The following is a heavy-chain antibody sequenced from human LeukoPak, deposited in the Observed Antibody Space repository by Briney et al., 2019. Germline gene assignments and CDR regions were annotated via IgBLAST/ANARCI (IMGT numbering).Heavy chain of an antibody. V-gene: IGHV4-59*01. CDR1: GGSISSYY. Sequence: SETQSLTCTVSGGSISSYYWSWIRQPPGKGLEWIGYIYYSGSTNYNPSLKSRVTISVDTSKNQFSLKLSSVTAADTAVYYCARVSHSSSWYSRSPMDVWGQGTTVTVSS. CDR3: ARVSHSSSWYSRSPMDV. D-gene: IGHD6-13*01. CDR2: IYYSGST. J-gene: IGHJ6*02.